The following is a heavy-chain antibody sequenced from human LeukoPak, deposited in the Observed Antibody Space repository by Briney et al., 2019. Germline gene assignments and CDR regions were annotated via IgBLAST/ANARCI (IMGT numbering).Heavy chain of an antibody. CDR3: ARSIAVAGADWFDP. CDR1: GDSVSSNRAA. V-gene: IGHV6-1*01. D-gene: IGHD6-19*01. CDR2: TYFRSKWYN. J-gene: IGHJ5*02. Sequence: SQTLSLTCAISGDSVSSNRAAWNWIRQSPSRCLEWLGRTYFRSKWYNDYAVSVKSRITINPDTSKNQFSLQLNSVTPEDTAVYYCARSIAVAGADWFDPWGQGTLVTVS.